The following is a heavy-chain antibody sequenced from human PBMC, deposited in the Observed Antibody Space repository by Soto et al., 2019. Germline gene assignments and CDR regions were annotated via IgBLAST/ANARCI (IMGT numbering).Heavy chain of an antibody. Sequence: QVQLVQSGAEVKKPGASVKVSCRASGYTFTNYYMHWVRQAPGQGLEWMGIIHPIVGSTSYAKKFKGRVTLTRDTSTSTVYMELTSLRSDDTAVYYCVREWLLLKARPDQYYGLDVWGQGTTVIVSS. V-gene: IGHV1-46*01. CDR1: GYTFTNYY. J-gene: IGHJ6*02. CDR3: VREWLLLKARPDQYYGLDV. CDR2: IHPIVGST. D-gene: IGHD5-12*01.